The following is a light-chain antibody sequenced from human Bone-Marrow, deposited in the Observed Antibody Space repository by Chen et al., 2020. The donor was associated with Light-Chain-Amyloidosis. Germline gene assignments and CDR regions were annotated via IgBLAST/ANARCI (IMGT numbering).Light chain of an antibody. J-gene: IGKJ2*01. V-gene: IGKV3-11*01. Sequence: ELVLRQSPATLSLSPGERATLSCRASQSVSSYLAWYQQKPGPAPRLLIYDASNRATGIPARFSGRGSGTDCTLTISSLEPEDFAVYYCQQRSNWLYTFGQGTRLEIK. CDR1: QSVSSY. CDR3: QQRSNWLYT. CDR2: DAS.